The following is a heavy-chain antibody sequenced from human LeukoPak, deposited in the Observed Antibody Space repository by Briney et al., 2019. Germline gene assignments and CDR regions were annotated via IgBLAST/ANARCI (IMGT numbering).Heavy chain of an antibody. D-gene: IGHD3-9*01. Sequence: QPGGSLRLSCAASGFTFSTYAMSWVRQAPGKGLEWVSAISGSGVSTYYADSVKGRFTISRDNSNNTLYLQMNSLRAEDTAVYYCAQSGNFDWFDYWGQGTLVTVSS. J-gene: IGHJ4*02. CDR3: AQSGNFDWFDY. V-gene: IGHV3-23*01. CDR1: GFTFSTYA. CDR2: ISGSGVST.